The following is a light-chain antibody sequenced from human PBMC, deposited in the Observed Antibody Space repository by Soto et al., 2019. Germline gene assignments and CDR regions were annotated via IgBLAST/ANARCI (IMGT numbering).Light chain of an antibody. CDR3: QHSKIFPQT. CDR1: QGISSW. CDR2: AAS. Sequence: DIQMTQSTSSVSASVGDRVTITCRASQGISSWLAWYQQKPGKAPKLLIYAASTLESGVPSRFSGSGFGTDFTLTISSLQPEDFATDYCQHSKIFPQTFGQVAKVDIK. J-gene: IGKJ1*01. V-gene: IGKV1-12*01.